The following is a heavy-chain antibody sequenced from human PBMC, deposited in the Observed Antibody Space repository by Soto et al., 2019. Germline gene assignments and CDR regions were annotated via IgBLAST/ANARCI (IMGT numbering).Heavy chain of an antibody. D-gene: IGHD3-3*01. CDR2: IKSKTDGGTI. CDR1: GFTFSNAW. Sequence: PGGSLRLSCAASGFTFSNAWMNWVRQAPGKGLEWVGRIKSKTDGGTIDYAAPVKGRFTISRDDSKNTLYLQMNSLKTEDTAVYYCTTGSPLEILRFLEWLSPPPQTGMDVWGQGTTVTVSS. J-gene: IGHJ6*02. V-gene: IGHV3-15*07. CDR3: TTGSPLEILRFLEWLSPPPQTGMDV.